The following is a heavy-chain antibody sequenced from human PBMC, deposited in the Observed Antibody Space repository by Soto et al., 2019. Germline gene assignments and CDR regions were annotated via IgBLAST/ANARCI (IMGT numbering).Heavy chain of an antibody. CDR1: GGSFSGYY. J-gene: IGHJ3*02. D-gene: IGHD3-3*01. V-gene: IGHV4-34*01. CDR2: INHSGST. CDR3: ARGYLRFLDRNAFDI. Sequence: SETLSLTCAVYGGSFSGYYWSWIRQPPGKGLEWIGEINHSGSTNYNPSLKSRVTISVDTSKNQFSLKLSSVTAADTAVYYCARGYLRFLDRNAFDIWGQGTMVTVSS.